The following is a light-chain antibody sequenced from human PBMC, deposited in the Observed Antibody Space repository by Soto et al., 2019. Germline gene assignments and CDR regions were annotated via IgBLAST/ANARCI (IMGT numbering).Light chain of an antibody. CDR2: KAS. CDR3: QHCNSHSEA. CDR1: QTISSW. Sequence: DIQMTQSPSTLSGSVGDRVTITCRASQTISSWLAWYQQKAGKAPKLLIYKASTLKSVVPSRLSGSGSGTEFTLTISSLQPDDFATYYCQHCNSHSEAFGQGTKVDIK. J-gene: IGKJ1*01. V-gene: IGKV1-5*03.